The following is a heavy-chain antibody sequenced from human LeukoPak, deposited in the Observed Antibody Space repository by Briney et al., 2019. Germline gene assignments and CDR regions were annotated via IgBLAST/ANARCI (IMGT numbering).Heavy chain of an antibody. D-gene: IGHD3-22*01. V-gene: IGHV1-2*02. CDR3: ARSRGYYYDSSGYSDY. J-gene: IGHJ4*02. CDR1: GDTFTGPY. CDR2: TNPNSGGT. Sequence: GASLKKYFKALGDTFTGPYRERERKAPGQRLETTPTTNPNSGGTNYAQKFQGRVTMTRDTSISTAYMELSRLRSDDTAVYYCARSRGYYYDSSGYSDYWGQGTLVTVSS.